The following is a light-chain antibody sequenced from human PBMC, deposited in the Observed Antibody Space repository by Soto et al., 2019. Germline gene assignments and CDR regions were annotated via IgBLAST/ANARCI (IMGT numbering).Light chain of an antibody. J-gene: IGKJ5*01. CDR2: AAS. V-gene: IGKV3-20*01. CDR1: QSSSSY. CDR3: QQYSTSPIT. Sequence: ETVLTQSPGTLSVSPGERATLSCRASQSSSSYLTWYQQRPGQAPRLLIYAASRRATGIPDRFSGSGSGTDFTLTISRLEPEDFAVYYCQQYSTSPITFGQGTRLEIK.